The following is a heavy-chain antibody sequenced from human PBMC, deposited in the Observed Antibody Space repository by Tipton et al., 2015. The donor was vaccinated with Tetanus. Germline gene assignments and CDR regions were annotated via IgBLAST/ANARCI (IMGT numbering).Heavy chain of an antibody. CDR3: AREADCSGGSCFSGGFDT. D-gene: IGHD2-15*01. CDR2: SWYDGTDK. CDR1: GFIFSSYG. V-gene: IGHV3-33*01. J-gene: IGHJ4*02. Sequence: SLRLSCAASGFIFSSYGLHWVRQAPGKGLEWLAVSWYDGTDKYYADSVKGRFTISRDNSKNTLYLQMNSLRAEDTALYYCAREADCSGGSCFSGGFDTWGQGTQVTVSS.